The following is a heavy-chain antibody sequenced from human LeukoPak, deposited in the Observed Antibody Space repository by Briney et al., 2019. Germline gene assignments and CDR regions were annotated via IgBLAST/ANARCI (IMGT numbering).Heavy chain of an antibody. J-gene: IGHJ4*02. CDR1: GFTFSSYS. D-gene: IGHD1-26*01. Sequence: GGSLRLSCAASGFTFSSYSMNWVRQAPGKGLEWVSFISSSSSTIYYADSVKGRFTISRDNAKNSLYLQMNSLRAEDTAVYHCARDRGGSYSAIDYWGQGTLVTVSS. CDR3: ARDRGGSYSAIDY. V-gene: IGHV3-48*04. CDR2: ISSSSSTI.